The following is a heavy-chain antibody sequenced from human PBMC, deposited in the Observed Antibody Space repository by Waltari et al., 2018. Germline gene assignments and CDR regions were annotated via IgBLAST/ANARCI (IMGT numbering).Heavy chain of an antibody. CDR3: AIKDY. CDR2: ISYDGSNK. CDR1: GFPFSSYA. V-gene: IGHV3-30-3*01. Sequence: QVQLVESGGGVVQPGRSLRLSCAASGFPFSSYAMHWVRQAPGKGLEWVAVISYDGSNKYYADSVKGRFTISRDNSKNTLYLQMNSLRAEDTAVYYCAIKDYWGQGTLVTVSS. J-gene: IGHJ4*02.